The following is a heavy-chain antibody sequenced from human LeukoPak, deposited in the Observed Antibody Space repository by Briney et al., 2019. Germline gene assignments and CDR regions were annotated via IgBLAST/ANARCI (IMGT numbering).Heavy chain of an antibody. CDR1: VFTFSTYG. D-gene: IGHD1-26*01. J-gene: IGHJ4*02. V-gene: IGHV3-33*01. CDR3: ARGGYSGTYYFDY. Sequence: GGSLRLSCAASVFTFSTYGMHWVRQAPGKGLEWVAVVWYDGSNIQYVDSVKGRFTISRDNSKSTLYLQMNSLTAEDTAVYYCARGGYSGTYYFDYWGQGTLVTVSS. CDR2: VWYDGSNI.